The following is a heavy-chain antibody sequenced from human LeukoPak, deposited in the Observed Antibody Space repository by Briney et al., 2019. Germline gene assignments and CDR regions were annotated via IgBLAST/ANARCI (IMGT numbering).Heavy chain of an antibody. CDR3: ARESYRGSYYSPYDY. V-gene: IGHV4-4*07. Sequence: SETLSLTCIVSGGSISSYYWSWIRQPAGKGLEWIGRIYTSGSTNYNPSLKSRVTMSVDTSKNQFSLKLSSVTAADTAVYYCARESYRGSYYSPYDYWGQGTLVTVSS. CDR2: IYTSGST. CDR1: GGSISSYY. D-gene: IGHD1-26*01. J-gene: IGHJ4*02.